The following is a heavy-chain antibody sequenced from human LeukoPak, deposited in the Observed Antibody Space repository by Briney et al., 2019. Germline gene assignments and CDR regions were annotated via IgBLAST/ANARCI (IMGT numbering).Heavy chain of an antibody. CDR1: GFTFSSYA. V-gene: IGHV3-23*01. CDR2: IIGSGGST. CDR3: ARDHASAYDFWSGSSAAFDI. Sequence: GGSLRLSCAASGFTFSSYAVSWVRQAPGKGLEWVSAIIGSGGSTCYADSVKGRFTISRDNSKNTLYLQMNSLRAEDTAVYYCARDHASAYDFWSGSSAAFDIWGQGTMVTVSS. J-gene: IGHJ3*02. D-gene: IGHD3-3*01.